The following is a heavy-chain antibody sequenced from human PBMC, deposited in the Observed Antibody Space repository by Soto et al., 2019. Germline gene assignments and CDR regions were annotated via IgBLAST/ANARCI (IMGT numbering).Heavy chain of an antibody. D-gene: IGHD1-26*01. CDR2: IIPIFGTA. CDR1: GGTFSSYS. Sequence: QVQLVQSGAEVKKPGSSVKVSCKASGGTFSSYSINWVRQAPGQGLEWMGEIIPIFGTANYARKFQGRVTMTADESTSTAYMELSSLRAEDTAVYYCAREGGRHSGGIDYWGQGTLVTVSS. V-gene: IGHV1-69*01. CDR3: AREGGRHSGGIDY. J-gene: IGHJ4*02.